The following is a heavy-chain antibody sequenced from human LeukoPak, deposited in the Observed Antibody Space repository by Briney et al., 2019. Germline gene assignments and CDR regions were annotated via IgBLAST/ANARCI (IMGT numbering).Heavy chain of an antibody. Sequence: GGSLRLSCAASGFTFSSYGIHWVRQAPGKGLEWVAFIRYDGSKKYYTDSVKGRFTISRDNSKNTLYLQMNSLRAEDTAVYYCAKGRGWEASYYYYYMDVWGKGTTVTISS. CDR1: GFTFSSYG. J-gene: IGHJ6*03. CDR2: IRYDGSKK. CDR3: AKGRGWEASYYYYYMDV. V-gene: IGHV3-30*02. D-gene: IGHD1-26*01.